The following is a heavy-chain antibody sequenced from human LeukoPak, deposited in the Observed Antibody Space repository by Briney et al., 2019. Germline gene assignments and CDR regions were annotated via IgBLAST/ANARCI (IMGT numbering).Heavy chain of an antibody. CDR2: IYASGST. CDR3: ARDSGSYYPFDY. V-gene: IGHV4-4*07. CDR1: GNSISSGYY. Sequence: SETLSLTCAVSGNSISSGYYWSWIRQPAGKGLEWIGRIYASGSTNYNPSLKSRVTMSVDTSKNQFSLKLSSVTAADTAVYYCARDSGSYYPFDYWGQGTLVTVSS. J-gene: IGHJ4*02. D-gene: IGHD1-26*01.